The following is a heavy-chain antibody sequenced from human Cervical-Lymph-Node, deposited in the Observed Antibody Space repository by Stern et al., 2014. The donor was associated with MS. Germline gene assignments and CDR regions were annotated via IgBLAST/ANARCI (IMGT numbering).Heavy chain of an antibody. J-gene: IGHJ4*02. CDR1: GFIFTDYY. V-gene: IGHV3-72*01. D-gene: IGHD3-10*02. Sequence: EVQLVESGGGLVQTGESLTLSCAASGFIFTDYYMGWVRQAPGKGLEWVGRIRKKAHGYSTEFAASVKGRFLISRYDSSNSVYLHMNSLKTGDTAIYFCTRDDVGDLGIDFWGQGAQVTVSS. CDR3: TRDDVGDLGIDF. CDR2: IRKKAHGYST.